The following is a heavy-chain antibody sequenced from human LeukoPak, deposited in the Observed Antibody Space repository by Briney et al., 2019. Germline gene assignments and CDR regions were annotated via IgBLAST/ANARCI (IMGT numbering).Heavy chain of an antibody. D-gene: IGHD5-18*01. CDR2: ISSSSSTI. CDR1: GFTFSMYT. CDR3: VRDGGYSYGPYDY. Sequence: GGSLRLSCAASGFTFSMYTMDWVRQAPGKGLEWVSYISSSSSTIYYADSVKGRFIISRDDAKNSLFLQMNSLRAEDTAVYYCVRDGGYSYGPYDYWGQGTLVTVSS. J-gene: IGHJ4*02. V-gene: IGHV3-48*04.